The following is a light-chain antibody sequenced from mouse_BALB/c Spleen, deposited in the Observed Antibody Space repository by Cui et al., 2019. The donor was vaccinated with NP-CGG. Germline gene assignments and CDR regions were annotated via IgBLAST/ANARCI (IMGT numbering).Light chain of an antibody. J-gene: IGLJ1*01. Sequence: QCGVTEDSALTTSPGETVTLTCRSSTGAVTTSNYANWVQEKPDHLFTGLIGGTNNRAPGVPARFSGSLIGDKAALTITGAQTEDEAIYFCALWYSNHWVFGGGTKLTVL. CDR2: GTN. V-gene: IGLV1*01. CDR3: ALWYSNHWV. CDR1: TGAVTTSNY.